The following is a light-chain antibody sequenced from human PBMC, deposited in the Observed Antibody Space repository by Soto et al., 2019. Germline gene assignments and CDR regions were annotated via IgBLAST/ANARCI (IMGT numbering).Light chain of an antibody. CDR2: AAS. CDR1: QGISSY. V-gene: IGKV1-8*01. CDR3: QQYYSYPRT. Sequence: AIRMTQSPSSFSASTGDRVTITCRASQGISSYLAWYQQKPGKAPKLLIYAASTLQSGVPSRFSGSGSGTVFTLTISCLQSEDFANYYCQQYYSYPRTFGQGTKVEIK. J-gene: IGKJ1*01.